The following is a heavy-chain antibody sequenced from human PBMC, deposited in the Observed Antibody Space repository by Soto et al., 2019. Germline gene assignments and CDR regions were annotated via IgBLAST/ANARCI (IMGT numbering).Heavy chain of an antibody. Sequence: PGVSLRLSCAASGFTFSDYYMSWIRQAPGKGLEWVSYITSSGSTIYYADSVKGRFTISRDNAKNSLYLQMNSLRAEDTAVYYCAREKTAMVTVDYWGQGTLVTVSS. CDR1: GFTFSDYY. V-gene: IGHV3-11*01. CDR2: ITSSGSTI. D-gene: IGHD5-18*01. J-gene: IGHJ4*02. CDR3: AREKTAMVTVDY.